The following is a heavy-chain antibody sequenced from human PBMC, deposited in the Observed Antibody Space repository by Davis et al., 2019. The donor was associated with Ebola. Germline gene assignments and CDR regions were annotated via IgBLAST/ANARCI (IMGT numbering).Heavy chain of an antibody. J-gene: IGHJ5*01. Sequence: GGSLRLSCSASGFSFSSYGMHWVRQAPGKGLQWVALISYDGGNVDYADSVRGRFIISRDDSKNTLYLQMNSLRVEDTAIYYCAREEGSSRWQNNWFDYWGQGTLVTVSS. CDR2: ISYDGGNV. D-gene: IGHD2-2*01. V-gene: IGHV3-30*03. CDR1: GFSFSSYG. CDR3: AREEGSSRWQNNWFDY.